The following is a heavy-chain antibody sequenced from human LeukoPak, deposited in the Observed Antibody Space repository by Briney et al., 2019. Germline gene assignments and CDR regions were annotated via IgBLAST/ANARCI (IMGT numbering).Heavy chain of an antibody. Sequence: PSETLSLTCTVSGGSISSYYWSWIRQPPGKGLEWIGYIYYTGSTSYNPSLRSRVTMSADTSKNQFSLKLNSVTAADTAVYYCAKSNGYGLIDIWGQGTMVTVSS. CDR2: IYYTGST. CDR1: GGSISSYY. V-gene: IGHV4-59*12. J-gene: IGHJ3*02. D-gene: IGHD3-22*01. CDR3: AKSNGYGLIDI.